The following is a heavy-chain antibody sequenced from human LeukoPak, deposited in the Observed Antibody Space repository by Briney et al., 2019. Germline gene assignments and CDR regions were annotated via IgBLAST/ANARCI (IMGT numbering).Heavy chain of an antibody. V-gene: IGHV3-9*01. CDR1: GFTFDDYA. D-gene: IGHD5-12*01. CDR3: AKDLGYSGYDSIFDY. J-gene: IGHJ4*02. Sequence: PGGSLRLSCAASGFTFDDYAMHWVRQAPGKGLEWASGISWNSGSIGYADSVKGRFTISRDNAKNSLYLQMNSLRAEDTALYYCAKDLGYSGYDSIFDYWGQGTLVTVSS. CDR2: ISWNSGSI.